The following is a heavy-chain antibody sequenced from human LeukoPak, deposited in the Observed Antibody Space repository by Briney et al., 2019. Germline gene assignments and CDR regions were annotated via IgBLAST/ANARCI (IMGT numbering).Heavy chain of an antibody. CDR3: ASEDSYCGGDCYSGMDY. Sequence: ASVKVSCKASGGTFSSYAISWVRQAPGQGVEWMGRIIPILGIANYAQKFQGRVTITADKSTSTAYMELSSLRSEDTAVYYCASEDSYCGGDCYSGMDYWGQGTLVTVSS. CDR2: IIPILGIA. V-gene: IGHV1-69*04. D-gene: IGHD2-21*02. J-gene: IGHJ4*02. CDR1: GGTFSSYA.